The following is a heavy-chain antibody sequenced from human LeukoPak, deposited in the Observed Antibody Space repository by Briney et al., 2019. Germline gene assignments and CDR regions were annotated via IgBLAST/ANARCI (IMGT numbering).Heavy chain of an antibody. J-gene: IGHJ3*02. CDR3: AREGDDDAFDI. V-gene: IGHV3-30-3*01. D-gene: IGHD5-24*01. Sequence: GGSLGLSCAASGFTFSSYAMHWVRQAPGKGLEWVAVISYDGSNKYYADSVKGRFTISRDNSKNTLYLQMNSLRAEDTAVYYCAREGDDDAFDIWGQGTMVTVSS. CDR2: ISYDGSNK. CDR1: GFTFSSYA.